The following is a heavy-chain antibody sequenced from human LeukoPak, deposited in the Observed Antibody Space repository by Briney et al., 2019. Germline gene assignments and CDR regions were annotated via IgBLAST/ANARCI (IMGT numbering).Heavy chain of an antibody. V-gene: IGHV3-30*18. CDR3: AKSYPTVGRVFDY. CDR2: ISYDGSNK. CDR1: GFTFSSYG. D-gene: IGHD1-26*01. Sequence: GGSLRLSCAASGFTFSSYGMHWVRQAPGKGLEWVAVISYDGSNKYYADSVKGRFTISRDNSKNTLYLQVNSLRAEDTAVYYCAKSYPTVGRVFDYWGQGTLVTVSS. J-gene: IGHJ4*02.